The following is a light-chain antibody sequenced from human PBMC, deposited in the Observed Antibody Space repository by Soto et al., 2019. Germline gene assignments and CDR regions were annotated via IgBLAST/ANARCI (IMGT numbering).Light chain of an antibody. CDR2: DVS. V-gene: IGLV2-11*01. Sequence: QSVLTQPRSVSGSPGQSVTISCTGTSSDVGGYNYVSWYQQHPGKAPKLMLYDVSKRPSGVPDRFSGSKSGNTASLTISGLQAEDEADYYCCSYAGSYTWVFGTGTKLTVL. CDR3: CSYAGSYTWV. J-gene: IGLJ1*01. CDR1: SSDVGGYNY.